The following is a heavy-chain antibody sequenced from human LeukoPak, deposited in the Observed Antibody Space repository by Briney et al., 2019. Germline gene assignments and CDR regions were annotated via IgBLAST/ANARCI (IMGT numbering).Heavy chain of an antibody. CDR3: TRGAYSSGPFDP. D-gene: IGHD6-19*01. CDR1: GFTFSSYA. V-gene: IGHV3-23*01. Sequence: GGSLRLSCAASGFTFSSYAMSWVRQAPGKGLEWVSTISGSGGSTDYADSVKGRFTISRDNAKNTLYLQMNSLRAEDTAVYYCTRGAYSSGPFDPWGQGTLVTVSS. J-gene: IGHJ5*02. CDR2: ISGSGGST.